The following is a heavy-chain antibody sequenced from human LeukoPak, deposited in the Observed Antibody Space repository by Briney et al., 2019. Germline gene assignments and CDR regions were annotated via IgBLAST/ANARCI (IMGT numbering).Heavy chain of an antibody. J-gene: IGHJ5*02. CDR1: GGTFSSYT. V-gene: IGHV1-69*02. Sequence: GASVRVSCKASGGTFSSYTISWVRQAPGQGLEWMGRIIPILGIANYAQKFQGRVTITADKSTSTAYMELSSLRSEDTAVYYCAGRYNWNDVCWFDPWGQGTLVTVSS. D-gene: IGHD1-1*01. CDR2: IIPILGIA. CDR3: AGRYNWNDVCWFDP.